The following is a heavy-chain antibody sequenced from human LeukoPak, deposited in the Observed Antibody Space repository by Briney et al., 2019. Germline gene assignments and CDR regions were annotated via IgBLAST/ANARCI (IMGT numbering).Heavy chain of an antibody. J-gene: IGHJ4*02. CDR2: VSGTADNT. CDR1: GFTITSYA. V-gene: IGHV3-23*01. Sequence: GGSLRLSCAASGFTITSYAMSWVRQAPGKGLEWVSAVSGTADNTYYAESVKGRFTISRDNSKNTLYLQVNNLSAEDAAVYCCAKATYYYDSSGYNGVFDYWGQGTLVTLSS. D-gene: IGHD3-22*01. CDR3: AKATYYYDSSGYNGVFDY.